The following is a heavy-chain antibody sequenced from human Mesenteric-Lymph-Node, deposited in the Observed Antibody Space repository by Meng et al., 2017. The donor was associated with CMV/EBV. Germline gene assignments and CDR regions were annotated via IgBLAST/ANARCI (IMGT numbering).Heavy chain of an antibody. V-gene: IGHV3-30*04. Sequence: GESLKISCAASGFTFSSYAMHWVRQAPGKGLEWVAVISYDGSNKYYADSVKGRFTISRDNSKNTLYLQMNSLRAEDTAVYYCARDRNPRATFDYWGQGTLVTVSS. CDR1: GFTFSSYA. CDR2: ISYDGSNK. CDR3: ARDRNPRATFDY. J-gene: IGHJ4*02. D-gene: IGHD1-26*01.